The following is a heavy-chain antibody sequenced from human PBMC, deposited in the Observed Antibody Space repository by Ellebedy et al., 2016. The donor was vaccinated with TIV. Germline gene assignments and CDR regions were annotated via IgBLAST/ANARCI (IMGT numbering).Heavy chain of an antibody. CDR1: GFSFRTYD. CDR3: AVSQSQNLYSAFDI. CDR2: IGTAGDT. V-gene: IGHV3-13*01. J-gene: IGHJ3*02. Sequence: GESLKISCAASGFSFRTYDMNWVRQAAGKGPEWVASIGTAGDTYYLGSVRGRFTISRENAKNSLYLQMNSLRAEDTAVYYCAVSQSQNLYSAFDIWGPGTMVTVSS. D-gene: IGHD4-11*01.